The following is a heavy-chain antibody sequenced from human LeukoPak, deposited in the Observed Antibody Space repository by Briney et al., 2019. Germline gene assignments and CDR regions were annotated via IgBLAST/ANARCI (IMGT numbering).Heavy chain of an antibody. J-gene: IGHJ3*02. Sequence: GGSLRLSCAASGFTSSSYSMNWVRQAPGKGLEWVSYISSSSSTIYYADSVKGRFTISRDNAKNSLYLQMNSLRDEDTAVYYCARIRAYSGSYLDAFDIWGQGTMVTVSS. CDR1: GFTSSSYS. CDR3: ARIRAYSGSYLDAFDI. D-gene: IGHD1-26*01. V-gene: IGHV3-48*02. CDR2: ISSSSSTI.